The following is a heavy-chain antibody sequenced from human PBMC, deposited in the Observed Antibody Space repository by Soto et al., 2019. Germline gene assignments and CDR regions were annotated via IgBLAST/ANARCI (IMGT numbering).Heavy chain of an antibody. V-gene: IGHV4-61*01. CDR2: IYYSGST. J-gene: IGHJ4*02. D-gene: IGHD3-22*01. CDR3: ARSSPISSGYYPAKRYYFDY. Sequence: PSETLSLTCPVSGGSVSSGSYYWSWIRQPPGKGLEWIGYIYYSGSTNYNPSLKSRVTISVDTSKNQFSLKLSSVTAADTAVYYCARSSPISSGYYPAKRYYFDYWGQGTLVTVSS. CDR1: GGSVSSGSYY.